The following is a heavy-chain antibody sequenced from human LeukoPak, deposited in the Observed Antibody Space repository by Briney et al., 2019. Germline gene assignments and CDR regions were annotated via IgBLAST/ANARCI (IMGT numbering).Heavy chain of an antibody. Sequence: ASVKVSCKASGYTFTGYYMHWVRQAPGQGLEWMGWINPNSGGTNYAQKFQGRVTMTRDTSISTAYMELSRLRSDDTAVYYCARDLRRYGDYPPKYYFDYWGQGTLVTVSS. CDR3: ARDLRRYGDYPPKYYFDY. CDR2: INPNSGGT. CDR1: GYTFTGYY. J-gene: IGHJ4*02. D-gene: IGHD4-17*01. V-gene: IGHV1-2*02.